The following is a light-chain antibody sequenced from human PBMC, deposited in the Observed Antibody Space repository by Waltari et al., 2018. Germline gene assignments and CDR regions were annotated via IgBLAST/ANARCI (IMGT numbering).Light chain of an antibody. Sequence: EIVMTQSPVTLSVSPGERVTLSCWASQSVETRLAWYQQRPGQAPRLLIYDASIRTTDVPARFSARGSGTDFSLTISSLRSEDSAVYFCQHYSGWPYAFGQGTKLQIK. CDR3: QHYSGWPYA. CDR1: QSVETR. J-gene: IGKJ2*01. CDR2: DAS. V-gene: IGKV3-15*01.